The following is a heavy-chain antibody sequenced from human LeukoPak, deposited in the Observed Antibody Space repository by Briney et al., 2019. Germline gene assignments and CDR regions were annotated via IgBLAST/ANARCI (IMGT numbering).Heavy chain of an antibody. D-gene: IGHD3-10*01. CDR1: GGSIISGGYS. V-gene: IGHV4-30-2*01. Sequence: KPSQTLSLTCAVSGGSIISGGYSWSWIRQPPGKGLEWIGYIYHSGSTYYNPSLKSRVTISVDNSKNQFSLKLSSVTAADTAVYYCARGRLLLRRVASSSYYGMDVWGQGTTVTVSS. CDR2: IYHSGST. CDR3: ARGRLLLRRVASSSYYGMDV. J-gene: IGHJ6*02.